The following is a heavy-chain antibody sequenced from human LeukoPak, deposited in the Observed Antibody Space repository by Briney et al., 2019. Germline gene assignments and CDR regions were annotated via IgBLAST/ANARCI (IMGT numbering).Heavy chain of an antibody. CDR2: IYYSGST. J-gene: IGHJ3*02. V-gene: IGHV4-59*08. Sequence: SETLSLTCTVSAASISSYYWSWIRQPPGKGLEWIGYIYYSGSTNYNPSLKSRVTISIDTSKNQFSLKLDSVTAADTAMYYCARHQELGFYDAFDIWGQGTMLTVSS. D-gene: IGHD7-27*01. CDR1: AASISSYY. CDR3: ARHQELGFYDAFDI.